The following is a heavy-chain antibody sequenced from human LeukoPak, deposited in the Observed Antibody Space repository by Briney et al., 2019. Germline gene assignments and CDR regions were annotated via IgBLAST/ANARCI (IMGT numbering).Heavy chain of an antibody. CDR3: ARNGDYGGNSLDAFDI. CDR2: IYYSGST. J-gene: IGHJ3*02. D-gene: IGHD4-23*01. V-gene: IGHV4-39*07. Sequence: SETLSLTCTVSGGSISSSSYYWGWIRQPPGKGLEWIGSIYYSGSTNYNPSLKSRVTISVDTSKNQFSLKLSSVTAADTAVYYCARNGDYGGNSLDAFDIWGQGTMVTVSS. CDR1: GGSISSSSYY.